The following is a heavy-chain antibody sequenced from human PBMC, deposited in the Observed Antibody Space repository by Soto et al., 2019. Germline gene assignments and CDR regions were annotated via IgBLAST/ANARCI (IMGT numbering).Heavy chain of an antibody. CDR3: ATPEQAYDFWSGSGFDY. J-gene: IGHJ4*02. D-gene: IGHD3-3*01. Sequence: GGSLSLSCAASGFTFSSYVMSWVRQAPGKGLEWVSAISGSGGSTYYADSVKGRFTISRDNSKNTLYLQMNSLRAEDTAVYYCATPEQAYDFWSGSGFDYWGQGTLVTVSS. CDR2: ISGSGGST. V-gene: IGHV3-23*01. CDR1: GFTFSSYV.